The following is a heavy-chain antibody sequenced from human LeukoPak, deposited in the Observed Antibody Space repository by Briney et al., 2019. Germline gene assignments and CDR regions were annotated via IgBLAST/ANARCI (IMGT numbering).Heavy chain of an antibody. CDR2: MSGNGGST. CDR1: GFTFSSYA. V-gene: IGHV3-23*01. D-gene: IGHD1-1*01. J-gene: IGHJ6*04. Sequence: PGGSLRLSCAASGFTFSSYAMSWVRQAPGKGLEWVSAMSGNGGSTYYADSVKGRFTISRDKSTNTLYLQMNSLRAEDTAIYYCAKEGGTTGYYGMDVWGKGTTVTVSS. CDR3: AKEGGTTGYYGMDV.